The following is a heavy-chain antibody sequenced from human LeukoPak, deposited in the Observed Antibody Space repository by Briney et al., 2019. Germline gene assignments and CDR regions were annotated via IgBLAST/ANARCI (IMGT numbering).Heavy chain of an antibody. CDR2: ISSSSSYI. CDR3: ASSPDKYIAAAYWTYYFDY. Sequence: GGSLRLSCAASGFTFSSYSMNWVRQAPGKGLEWVSSISSSSSYIYYADSVKGRFTISRDNAKNSLYLQMNSLRAEDTAVYYCASSPDKYIAAAYWTYYFDYWGQGTLVTVSS. D-gene: IGHD6-13*01. V-gene: IGHV3-21*01. J-gene: IGHJ4*02. CDR1: GFTFSSYS.